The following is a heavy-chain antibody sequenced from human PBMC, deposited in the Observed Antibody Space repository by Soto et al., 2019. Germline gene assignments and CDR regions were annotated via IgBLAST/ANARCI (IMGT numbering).Heavy chain of an antibody. CDR1: GFAFSIYG. CDR3: ARFPPGVAGRYSFDF. CDR2: IWYDGSNK. D-gene: IGHD6-6*01. V-gene: IGHV3-33*01. Sequence: QVQLVESGGGVVQPGRSLRLSCSSSGFAFSIYGMHWVRQTPGKGLEWVALIWYDGSNKYYADTVKGRFTISRDDSKNTLYLPMHSLRVEDTAVYFCARFPPGVAGRYSFDFWGQGTLVTVSS. J-gene: IGHJ4*02.